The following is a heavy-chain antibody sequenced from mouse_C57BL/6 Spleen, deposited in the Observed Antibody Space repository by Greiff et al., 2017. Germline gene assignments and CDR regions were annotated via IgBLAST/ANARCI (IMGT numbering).Heavy chain of an antibody. D-gene: IGHD4-1*01. CDR3: ARYERNWDDAMDY. J-gene: IGHJ4*01. CDR1: GFTFTDYY. CDR2: IRNKANGYTT. V-gene: IGHV7-3*01. Sequence: DVMLVESGGGLVQPGGSLSLSCAASGFTFTDYYMSWVRQPPGKALEWLGFIRNKANGYTTEYSASVKGRFTISRDNSQSILYLQMNALRAEDSATYYCARYERNWDDAMDYWGQGTSVTVSS.